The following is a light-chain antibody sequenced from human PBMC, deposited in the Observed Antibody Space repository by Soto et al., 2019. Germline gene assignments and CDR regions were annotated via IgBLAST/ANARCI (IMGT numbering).Light chain of an antibody. CDR2: AAS. CDR1: QSISSY. V-gene: IGKV1-39*01. J-gene: IGKJ1*01. CDR3: QQLNNYPLT. Sequence: DIQMTQSPSSLSASVGDRVTITCRASQSISSYLNWYQQKPGKAPKLLIYAASSLQSGVPSRFSGSGSGTDFTLTISSLQPEDFATYYCQQLNNYPLTFGQGTKVDIK.